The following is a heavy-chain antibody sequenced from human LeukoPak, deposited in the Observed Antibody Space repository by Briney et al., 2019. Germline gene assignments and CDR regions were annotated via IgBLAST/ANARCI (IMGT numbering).Heavy chain of an antibody. Sequence: SVKVSCKASGGTFSSYAISWVRQAPGQGLEWMGGIIPIFGTANYAQKFQGRVTITADESTSTAYMELSSLRSEDTAVYYCARVPPTYDLWSGYQEYYFDYWGQGTLVTVSS. D-gene: IGHD3-3*01. CDR1: GGTFSSYA. CDR2: IIPIFGTA. V-gene: IGHV1-69*01. J-gene: IGHJ4*02. CDR3: ARVPPTYDLWSGYQEYYFDY.